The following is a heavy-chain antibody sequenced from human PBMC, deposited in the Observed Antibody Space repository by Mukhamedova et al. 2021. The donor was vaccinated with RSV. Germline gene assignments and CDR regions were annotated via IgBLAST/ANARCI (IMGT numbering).Heavy chain of an antibody. D-gene: IGHD6-13*01. J-gene: IGHJ6*03. Sequence: STYYNPSLKSRVTISVDTSKNQFSLKLSSVTAADTAVYYCARAAAGTNYYYYCYYMDVWGKGTTVTVSS. CDR2: ST. CDR3: ARAAAGTNYYYYCYYMDV. V-gene: IGHV4-30-2*04.